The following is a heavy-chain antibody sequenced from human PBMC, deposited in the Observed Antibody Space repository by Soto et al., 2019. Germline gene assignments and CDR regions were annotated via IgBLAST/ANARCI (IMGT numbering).Heavy chain of an antibody. CDR3: VKGEYYYDSSGYYPFDY. V-gene: IGHV3-64D*06. CDR1: GFTFSSYA. CDR2: ISTNGGST. D-gene: IGHD3-22*01. J-gene: IGHJ4*02. Sequence: LRLSCSASGFTFSSYAMHWVRQAPGKGLEYVSSISTNGGSTHYADSVKGRFTISRDNSKNTQYLQMSSLRADDTAVYYCVKGEYYYDSSGYYPFDYWGQGTLVTVST.